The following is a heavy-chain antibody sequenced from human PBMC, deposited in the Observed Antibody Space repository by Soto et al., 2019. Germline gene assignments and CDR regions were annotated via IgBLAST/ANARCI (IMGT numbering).Heavy chain of an antibody. CDR2: IIPIFGTP. CDR1: GGIFSTYA. V-gene: IGHV1-69*01. D-gene: IGHD3-10*01. CDR3: ARDRDDYGSGNYYNRIDF. J-gene: IGHJ4*02. Sequence: QVQLVQSGAEVKKPGSSVKVSCKASGGIFSTYAIRWLRQAPGQGLAWMGGIIPIFGTPNYAQRFQGRVTITAGESTSTAYMELSRLRSEDTAVYYCARDRDDYGSGNYYNRIDFWGQGTLVTVSS.